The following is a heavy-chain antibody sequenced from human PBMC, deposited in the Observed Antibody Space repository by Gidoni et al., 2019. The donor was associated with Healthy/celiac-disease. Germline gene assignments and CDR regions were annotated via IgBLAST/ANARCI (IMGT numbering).Heavy chain of an antibody. CDR2: IYYSGST. Sequence: QLQLQESGPGLVKPSETLSLTCTVSGGSISSSSYYWGWIRQPPGKGLEWIGSIYYSGSTYYNPSLKSRVTISVDTSKNQFSLKLSSVTAADTAVYYCARRGDYDFWSGYNNWFDPWGQGTLVTVSS. J-gene: IGHJ5*02. CDR1: GGSISSSSYY. D-gene: IGHD3-3*01. V-gene: IGHV4-39*01. CDR3: ARRGDYDFWSGYNNWFDP.